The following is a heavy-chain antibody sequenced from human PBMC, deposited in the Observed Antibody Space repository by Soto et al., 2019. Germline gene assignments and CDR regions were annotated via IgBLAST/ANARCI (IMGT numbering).Heavy chain of an antibody. V-gene: IGHV1-69*13. CDR3: ARDRLGSSSSHPFDY. J-gene: IGHJ4*02. Sequence: SVKVSCKASGGTFSSYAISWVRQAPGQGLEWMGGIIPIFGTANYAQKFQGRVTITADESTSTAYMELSSLRSEDTAVYYCARDRLGSSSSHPFDYWGQGTLVTVSS. CDR1: GGTFSSYA. CDR2: IIPIFGTA. D-gene: IGHD6-6*01.